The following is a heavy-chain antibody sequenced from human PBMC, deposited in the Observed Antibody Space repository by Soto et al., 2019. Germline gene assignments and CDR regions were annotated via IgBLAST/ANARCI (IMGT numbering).Heavy chain of an antibody. CDR2: TIPIFGTA. V-gene: IGHV1-69*13. J-gene: IGHJ6*02. D-gene: IGHD3-10*01. CDR1: GGTFSSYA. Sequence: SVKVSCKASGGTFSSYAISWVRQAPGQGLEWMGGTIPIFGTANYAQKFQGRVTITADESTSTAYMELSSLRSEDTAVYYCARRQTSWPIYGSGSYYVGGYYYYGMDVWGQGTTVTVSS. CDR3: ARRQTSWPIYGSGSYYVGGYYYYGMDV.